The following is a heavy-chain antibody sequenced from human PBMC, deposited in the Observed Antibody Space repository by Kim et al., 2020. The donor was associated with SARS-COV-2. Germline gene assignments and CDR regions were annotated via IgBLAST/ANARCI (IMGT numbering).Heavy chain of an antibody. CDR2: IYYSGST. J-gene: IGHJ6*02. CDR3: ARHYGYCSGGSCYDSYYYYYGMDV. D-gene: IGHD2-15*01. V-gene: IGHV4-39*01. CDR1: GGSISSSSYY. Sequence: SETLSLTCTVSGGSISSSSYYWGWIRQPPGKGLEWIGSIYYSGSTYYNPSLKSRVTISVDTSKNQFSLKLSSVTAADTAVYYCARHYGYCSGGSCYDSYYYYYGMDVWGQGTTVTVSS.